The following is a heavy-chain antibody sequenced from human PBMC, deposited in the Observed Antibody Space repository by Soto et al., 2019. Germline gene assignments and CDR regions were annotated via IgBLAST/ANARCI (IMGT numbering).Heavy chain of an antibody. D-gene: IGHD6-13*01. V-gene: IGHV1-18*01. CDR2: ISAYNGNT. CDR1: GYTFTSYG. J-gene: IGHJ4*02. Sequence: QVQLVQSAAEVKKPGASVKVSCKASGYTFTSYGISWVRQAPGQGLEWMGWISAYNGNTNYAQKRQGRVTMSTDTTTSTAYMELMCLRSDDTAVYDCDIDLPLVDSWGQGPLSTVSS. CDR3: DIDLPLVDS.